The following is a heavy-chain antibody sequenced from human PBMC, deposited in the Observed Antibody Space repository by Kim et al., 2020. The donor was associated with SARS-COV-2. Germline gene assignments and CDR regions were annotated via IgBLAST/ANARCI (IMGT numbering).Heavy chain of an antibody. Sequence: SQSYADSVKGRFTISRDNAKNTLYLQMNSLRAEDTAVYYCARDLGRHEDYWGQGTLVTVSS. V-gene: IGHV3-74*01. D-gene: IGHD7-27*01. CDR3: ARDLGRHEDY. CDR2: SQ. J-gene: IGHJ4*02.